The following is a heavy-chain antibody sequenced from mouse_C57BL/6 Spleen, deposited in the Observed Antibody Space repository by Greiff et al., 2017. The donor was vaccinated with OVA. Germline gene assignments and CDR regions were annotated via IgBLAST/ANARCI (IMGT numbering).Heavy chain of an antibody. CDR3: ARNDYPWYYDV. D-gene: IGHD2-4*01. CDR1: GYTFTDYN. Sequence: EVKLQQSGPELVKPGASVKMSCKASGYTFTDYNMHWVKQSPGKSLEWIGYINPNTGGTSSNQKFKGKATLTVNKSSSRAYMELSSLTSEDSGVYYCARNDYPWYYDVWGTGATVTVSS. CDR2: INPNTGGT. V-gene: IGHV1-22*01. J-gene: IGHJ1*03.